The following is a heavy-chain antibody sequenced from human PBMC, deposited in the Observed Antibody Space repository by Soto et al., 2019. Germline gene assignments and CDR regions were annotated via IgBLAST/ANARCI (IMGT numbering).Heavy chain of an antibody. V-gene: IGHV4-59*12. CDR1: GGSISSYY. CDR2: IYYSGST. J-gene: IGHJ6*02. D-gene: IGHD3-10*01. CDR3: AREGAYYYGSGSLRYNYYGMDV. Sequence: ASETLSLTCTVSGGSISSYYWSWIRQPPGKGLEWIGYIYYSGSTNYNPSLKSRVTISVDTSKNQFSLKLSSVTAADTAVYYCAREGAYYYGSGSLRYNYYGMDVWGQGTTVTVSS.